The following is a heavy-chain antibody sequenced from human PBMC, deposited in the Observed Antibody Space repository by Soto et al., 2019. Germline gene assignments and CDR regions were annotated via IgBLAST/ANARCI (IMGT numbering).Heavy chain of an antibody. CDR3: ASSYGSGYRAFDY. J-gene: IGHJ4*02. CDR2: INPILSMS. Sequence: QVQLVQSGAEVKKPGSSVRVSCKASGDTFTFYSINWVRQAPGLGLEWMGRINPILSMSNYAQRFQGRVTMTADKSTSTAYMELCSLRSEDTAMYYCASSYGSGYRAFDYWGQGALVTFSS. D-gene: IGHD3-10*01. CDR1: GDTFTFYS. V-gene: IGHV1-69*02.